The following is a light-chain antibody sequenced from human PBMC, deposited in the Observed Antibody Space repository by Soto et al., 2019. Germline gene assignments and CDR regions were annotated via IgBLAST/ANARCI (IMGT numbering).Light chain of an antibody. CDR3: QQYYSTPWT. V-gene: IGKV4-1*01. Sequence: NCKSSQSVLYSSNNKNYLAWYQQKPGQPPKLLIYWASTRESGVPDRFSGSGSGTDFTLTISSLQAEDVAVYYCQQYYSTPWTFGQGTKVDIK. CDR1: QSVLYSSNNKNY. J-gene: IGKJ1*01. CDR2: WAS.